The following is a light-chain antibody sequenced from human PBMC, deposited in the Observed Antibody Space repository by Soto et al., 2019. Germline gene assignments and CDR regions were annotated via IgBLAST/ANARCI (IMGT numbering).Light chain of an antibody. J-gene: IGLJ3*02. CDR2: EVS. CDR1: SSDVGGYTY. Sequence: QSALTQPPSASGSPGQSVTISCTGTSSDVGGYTYVSWYQQHPGKAPKLMIFEVSNRPSGVSDRFSGSNSGNTASLTISGLQAEDEADYYCTSYSRYRVLVFGGGTKVTVL. CDR3: TSYSRYRVLV. V-gene: IGLV2-14*01.